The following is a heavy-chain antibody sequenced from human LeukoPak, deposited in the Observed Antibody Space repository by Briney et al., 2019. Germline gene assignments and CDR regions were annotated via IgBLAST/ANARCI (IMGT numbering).Heavy chain of an antibody. CDR1: GFTFSNYG. D-gene: IGHD3-9*01. J-gene: IGHJ4*02. Sequence: PGGSLRLSCAASGFTFSNYGMDWVRQVPGKGLEWGALISYDGSNKYYPDSVKGRFTISRDNSKNTLYLQMNSLRAEDTAVYYCAKSPPNTMFSPPDYWGQGTLVTVSS. V-gene: IGHV3-30*18. CDR2: ISYDGSNK. CDR3: AKSPPNTMFSPPDY.